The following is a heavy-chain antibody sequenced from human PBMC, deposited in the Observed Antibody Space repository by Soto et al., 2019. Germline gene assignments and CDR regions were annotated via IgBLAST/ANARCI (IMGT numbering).Heavy chain of an antibody. CDR3: TTDTYGDYVVFDY. CDR2: IKSKTDGGTT. CDR1: SVSHAW. J-gene: IGHJ4*02. D-gene: IGHD4-17*01. Sequence: SVSHAWMNWVRQAPGKGLEWVGRIKSKTDGGTTDYAAPVKGRFTISREDSKNTLYLQMNSLKIEDTAVYYCTTDTYGDYVVFDYWGQGTLVTVSS. V-gene: IGHV3-15*07.